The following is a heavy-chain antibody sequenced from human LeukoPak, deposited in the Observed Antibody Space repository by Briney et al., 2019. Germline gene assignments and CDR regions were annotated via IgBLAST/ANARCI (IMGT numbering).Heavy chain of an antibody. D-gene: IGHD6-6*01. CDR2: ISSSGSTI. J-gene: IGHJ4*02. Sequence: GGSLRLSCAASGFTFSDYYMSWIRQAPGKGLEWVSYISSSGSTIYYADSVKGRFTISRDNAKNSLYLQMNSLRAENTAVYYCARDLNEGMLRSIAARYFDYWGQGTLVTVSS. CDR1: GFTFSDYY. V-gene: IGHV3-11*01. CDR3: ARDLNEGMLRSIAARYFDY.